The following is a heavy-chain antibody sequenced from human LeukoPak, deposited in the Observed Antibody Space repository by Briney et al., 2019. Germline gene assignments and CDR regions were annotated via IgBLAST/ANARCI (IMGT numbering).Heavy chain of an antibody. CDR2: ISWNSGSI. J-gene: IGHJ5*02. CDR1: GFTFDDYA. D-gene: IGHD3-10*01. V-gene: IGHV3-9*01. Sequence: GGSLRLSCAASGFTFDDYAMHWVRQAPGKGLEWVSGISWNSGSIGYADSVKGRFTISRNNAKNSLYLQMNSLRAEDTALYYCAREEGRTYYYGSGSYGWFDPWGQGTLVTVSS. CDR3: AREEGRTYYYGSGSYGWFDP.